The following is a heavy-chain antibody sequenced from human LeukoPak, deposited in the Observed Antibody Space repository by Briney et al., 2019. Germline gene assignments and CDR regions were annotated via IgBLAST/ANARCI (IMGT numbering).Heavy chain of an antibody. V-gene: IGHV4-39*07. J-gene: IGHJ5*02. CDR2: IYYSGST. Sequence: RASETLSLTCTVSGGSISSSSYYWGWIRQPPGKGLEWIGSIYYSGSTYYNPSLKSRVTISVDTSKNQFSLKLSSVTAADTAVYYCARAVAARPGVWFDPWGQGTLVTVSS. CDR3: ARAVAARPGVWFDP. CDR1: GGSISSSSYY. D-gene: IGHD6-6*01.